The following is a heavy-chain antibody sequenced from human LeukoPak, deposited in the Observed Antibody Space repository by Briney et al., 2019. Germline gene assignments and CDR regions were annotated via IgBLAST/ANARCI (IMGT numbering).Heavy chain of an antibody. D-gene: IGHD5-18*01. CDR1: GGSISSSSYY. CDR3: ARLWIQLWPFDY. V-gene: IGHV4-39*01. CDR2: IYYSGST. Sequence: SGTLSLTCTVSGGSISSSSYYWGWIRQPPGKGLEWIGSIYYSGSTYYNPSLKSRVTISVDTSKNQFSLKLSSVTAADTAVYYCARLWIQLWPFDYWGQGTLVTVSS. J-gene: IGHJ4*02.